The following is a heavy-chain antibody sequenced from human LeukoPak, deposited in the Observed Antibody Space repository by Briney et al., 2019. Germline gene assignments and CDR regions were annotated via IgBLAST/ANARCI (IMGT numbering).Heavy chain of an antibody. J-gene: IGHJ4*02. CDR1: GFTFSSYW. CDR3: ARSLGSYTASLTGY. Sequence: GGPLRLSCAASGFTFSSYWMNWVRQAPGKGLEWVAIIKQDGSEKYHVDSVKGRFTISRDNAKSSVFLQMDSLRAEDTAVYYCARSLGSYTASLTGYWGQGTLVTVSS. CDR2: IKQDGSEK. D-gene: IGHD3-10*01. V-gene: IGHV3-7*01.